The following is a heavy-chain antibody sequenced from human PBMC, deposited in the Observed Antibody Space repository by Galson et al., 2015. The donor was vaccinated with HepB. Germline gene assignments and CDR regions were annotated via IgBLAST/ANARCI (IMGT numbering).Heavy chain of an antibody. Sequence: SLRLSCAASGFTFSSYAMSWVRQAPGKGLEWVSAISGSGGSTYYADSVKGRFTISRDNSMNTLYLQMNSLRAEDTAVYYCAKDYPSRSIAVAVMHLGYWGQGTLVTVSS. CDR1: GFTFSSYA. CDR2: ISGSGGST. D-gene: IGHD6-19*01. V-gene: IGHV3-23*01. CDR3: AKDYPSRSIAVAVMHLGY. J-gene: IGHJ4*02.